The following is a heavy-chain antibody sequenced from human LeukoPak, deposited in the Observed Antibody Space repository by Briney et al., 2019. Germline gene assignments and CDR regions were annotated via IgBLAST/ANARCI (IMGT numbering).Heavy chain of an antibody. V-gene: IGHV4-59*01. CDR1: GGSMSSYY. D-gene: IGHD1-1*01. J-gene: IGHJ4*02. Sequence: SETLSLTCTVSGGSMSSYYWMWIRQPPAKGLEWIGSISYNGKTNHNPSLKSRVTISVDTSKNQFSLKLSSVTAADTAVYYCTRVGPSLHWNPDYWGQGTLVTVSS. CDR2: ISYNGKT. CDR3: TRVGPSLHWNPDY.